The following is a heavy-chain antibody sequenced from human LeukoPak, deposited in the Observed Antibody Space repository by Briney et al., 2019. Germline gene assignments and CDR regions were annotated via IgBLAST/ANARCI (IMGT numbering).Heavy chain of an antibody. J-gene: IGHJ4*02. CDR1: GGSISSSSYY. CDR3: ARHLRSRAYFDY. CDR2: IYYSGST. Sequence: PSETLSLTCTVSGGSISSSSYYWGWIRQPPGKGLEWIGSIYYSGSTYYNPSLKSRVTISVDTSKNQFSLKLSSVTAADTAVYYCARHLRSRAYFDYWGQGTLVTVSS. V-gene: IGHV4-39*01.